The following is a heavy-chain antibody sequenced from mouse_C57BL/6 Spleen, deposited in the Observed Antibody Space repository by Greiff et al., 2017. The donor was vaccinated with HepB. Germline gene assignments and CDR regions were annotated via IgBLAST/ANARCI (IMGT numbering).Heavy chain of an antibody. V-gene: IGHV5-17*01. J-gene: IGHJ2*01. Sequence: EVKLVESGGGLVKPGGSLKLSCAASGFTFSDYGMHWVRQAPENGLEWVAYISSGSSTIYYADTVKGRFTISRDNAKNTLFLQMTSLRSEDTAMYYCASHPSFDYWGQGTTLTVSS. CDR1: GFTFSDYG. CDR3: ASHPSFDY. CDR2: ISSGSSTI.